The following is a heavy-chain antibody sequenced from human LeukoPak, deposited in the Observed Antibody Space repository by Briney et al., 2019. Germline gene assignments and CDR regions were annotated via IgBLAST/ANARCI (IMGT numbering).Heavy chain of an antibody. D-gene: IGHD6-25*01. CDR1: GFTFSNYG. J-gene: IGHJ4*02. CDR2: IDGGGVNT. CDR3: AKRSARPKPFDC. Sequence: PGGSLRLSCAGSGFTFSNYGMSWVRQAPGKGLEWVSAIDGGGVNTLYADSVKGRFTISRDNSKNTVYLQMNSLSAEGTAIYYCAKRSARPKPFDCWGQGTLVTVSS. V-gene: IGHV3-23*01.